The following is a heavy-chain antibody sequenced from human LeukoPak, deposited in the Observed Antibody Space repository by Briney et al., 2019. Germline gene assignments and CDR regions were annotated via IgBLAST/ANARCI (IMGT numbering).Heavy chain of an antibody. D-gene: IGHD6-13*01. CDR2: IKQDGSEK. Sequence: QTGGSLRLSCAASGFTFSSYLMSWVRQAPGKGLEWVADIKQDGSEKYYVDSVKGRFTISRDNAKNSLYLQMNSLRAEDTAVYYCARDRVWTVLYWGQGTLVTVSS. V-gene: IGHV3-7*01. CDR3: ARDRVWTVLY. CDR1: GFTFSSYL. J-gene: IGHJ4*02.